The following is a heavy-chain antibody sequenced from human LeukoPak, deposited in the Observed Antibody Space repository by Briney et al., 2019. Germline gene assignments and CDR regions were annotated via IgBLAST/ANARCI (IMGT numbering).Heavy chain of an antibody. CDR2: VTGGGDIT. CDR3: AKLQADYYFDY. V-gene: IGHV3-23*01. CDR1: GLTFSNYA. Sequence: PGGSLRLSCAASGLTFSNYAMNWVRQAPGEGLEWVSVVTGGGDITDYADSVKGRFTISRDNSHNTLYLQMNSLRVEDTAVYYCAKLQADYYFDYWGQGTLVTVSS. D-gene: IGHD6-13*01. J-gene: IGHJ4*02.